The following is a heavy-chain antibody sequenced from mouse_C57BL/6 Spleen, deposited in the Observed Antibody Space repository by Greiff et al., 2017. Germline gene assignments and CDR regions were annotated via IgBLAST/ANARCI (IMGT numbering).Heavy chain of an antibody. J-gene: IGHJ3*01. Sequence: EVQLQQSGPELVKPGASVKISCKASGYSFTGYYMNWVKQSPEKSLEWIGEINPSTGGTTYNQKFKAKATLTVDKSSSTAYMQLKSLTSEDSAVYYCARGGLWSYWGQGTLVTVSA. CDR2: INPSTGGT. D-gene: IGHD1-1*02. CDR3: ARGGLWSY. V-gene: IGHV1-42*01. CDR1: GYSFTGYY.